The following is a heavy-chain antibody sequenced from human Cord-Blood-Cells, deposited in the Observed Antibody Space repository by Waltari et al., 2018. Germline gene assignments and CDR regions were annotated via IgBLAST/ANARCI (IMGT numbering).Heavy chain of an antibody. CDR3: ARSPKISSSRVDY. D-gene: IGHD6-6*01. Sequence: EVQLVESGGGLVQPGGSLRLSCAASGFTFSSYWMHWVRQAPGKGLVWVSRINSDGDSTSYADSVKVRFTSSRDNAKNTLYLQMNSLRAEDTAVYYCARSPKISSSRVDYWGQGTLVTVSS. CDR2: INSDGDST. CDR1: GFTFSSYW. V-gene: IGHV3-74*01. J-gene: IGHJ4*02.